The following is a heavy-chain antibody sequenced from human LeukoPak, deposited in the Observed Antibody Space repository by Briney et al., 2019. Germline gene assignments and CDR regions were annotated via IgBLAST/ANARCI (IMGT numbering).Heavy chain of an antibody. J-gene: IGHJ6*03. V-gene: IGHV3-13*01. CDR1: GFTFSSFD. CDR3: ARGPPRGKYYYMDV. CDR2: IGTASDT. D-gene: IGHD1-1*01. Sequence: GGSLRLSCAASGFTFSSFDMHWVRQPTGQGLEWVSTIGTASDTYYPGSVEGRFTLSRDNAKNSLYLQMNSLTAGDTAVYYCARGPPRGKYYYMDVWGQGTTVTVSS.